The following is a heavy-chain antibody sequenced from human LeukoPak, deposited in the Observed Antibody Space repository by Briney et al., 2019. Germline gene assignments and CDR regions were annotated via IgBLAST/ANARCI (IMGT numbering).Heavy chain of an antibody. CDR3: ARDSGTTGEVKFDP. Sequence: SETLSLTCSVSGGSFSSYFWSWVRQPAGKGLEWIGRIYPSGNTNYNPSLKSRVTMSADTSRNHVSLTLNSVTAADTAVYYCARDSGTTGEVKFDPWGQGTLVTVSS. V-gene: IGHV4-4*07. CDR2: IYPSGNT. J-gene: IGHJ5*02. D-gene: IGHD3-10*01. CDR1: GGSFSSYF.